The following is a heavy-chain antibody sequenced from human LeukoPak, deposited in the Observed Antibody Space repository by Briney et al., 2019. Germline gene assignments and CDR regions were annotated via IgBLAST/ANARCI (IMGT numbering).Heavy chain of an antibody. Sequence: GGSLRLSCAVSGITLSNYGMSWVRQAPGKGLEWDAGISGSGGRTDYADSVKGRFTISRGNSKNTLFLQMESLRAEDTAVYFCAKRGVVIRVFLVGFHKEAYYFDSWGQGALVTVSS. D-gene: IGHD2-21*01. CDR2: ISGSGGRT. CDR3: AKRGVVIRVFLVGFHKEAYYFDS. CDR1: GITLSNYG. V-gene: IGHV3-23*01. J-gene: IGHJ4*02.